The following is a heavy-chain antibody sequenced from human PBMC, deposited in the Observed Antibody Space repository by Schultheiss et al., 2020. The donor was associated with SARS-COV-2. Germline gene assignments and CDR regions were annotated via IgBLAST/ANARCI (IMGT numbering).Heavy chain of an antibody. CDR1: GFTFSSYS. CDR3: ANDIQLWQRGTFDP. D-gene: IGHD5-18*01. V-gene: IGHV3-64*01. J-gene: IGHJ5*02. Sequence: GGSLRLSCAASGFTFSSYSMNWVRQAPGKGLEYVSAISSNGGSTYYANSVKGRFTISRDNSKNTLYLQMNSLRAEDTAVYYCANDIQLWQRGTFDPWGQGTLVTVSS. CDR2: ISSNGGST.